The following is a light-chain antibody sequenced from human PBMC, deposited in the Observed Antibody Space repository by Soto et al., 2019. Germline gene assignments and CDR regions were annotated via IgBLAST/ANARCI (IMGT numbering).Light chain of an antibody. J-gene: IGKJ4*01. V-gene: IGKV3-11*01. Sequence: DIVLTQSPPTLSLSPGERATLSCRASQSVSSYLAWYQQKPGQAPRLLIYDASNRATGIPARLSGSGSGTDFTLTISSLEPEDFAVYYCQQRSNWPGTFGGGTKVDIK. CDR3: QQRSNWPGT. CDR1: QSVSSY. CDR2: DAS.